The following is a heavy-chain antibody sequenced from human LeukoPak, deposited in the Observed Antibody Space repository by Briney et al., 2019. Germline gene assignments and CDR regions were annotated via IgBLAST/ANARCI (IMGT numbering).Heavy chain of an antibody. CDR3: ARDAGYHFDS. CDR2: TYNSGST. CDR1: GGSISSYY. Sequence: SETLSLTCTVTGGSISSYYWNWIRQPPGKGLEWIGYTYNSGSTNYNPSLKSRVTISVDTSKNQISLKVDSVTAADTAMYYCARDAGYHFDSWGQGTLVTVSS. V-gene: IGHV4-59*01. D-gene: IGHD5-18*01. J-gene: IGHJ4*02.